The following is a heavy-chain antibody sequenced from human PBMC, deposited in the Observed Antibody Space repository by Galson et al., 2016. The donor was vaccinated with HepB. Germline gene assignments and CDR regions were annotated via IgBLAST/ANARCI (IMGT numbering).Heavy chain of an antibody. CDR3: ARYGRDAFDI. CDR1: GGSISSYY. CDR2: IYYSGST. V-gene: IGHV4-59*01. D-gene: IGHD4-17*01. Sequence: SETLSLTCTVSGGSISSYYWSWIRQPPGKGLEWIGYIYYSGSTNYNPSLKSRVTISVDTSKNQFSLKLSSVTAADTAVYYCARYGRDAFDIWGQGTMVTVSS. J-gene: IGHJ3*02.